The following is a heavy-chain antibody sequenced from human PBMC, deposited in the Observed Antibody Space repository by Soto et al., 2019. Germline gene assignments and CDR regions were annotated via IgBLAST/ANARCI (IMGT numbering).Heavy chain of an antibody. CDR3: VKDSSSWNELDY. J-gene: IGHJ4*02. CDR2: IRNNGGTT. CDR1: GFTFSSYA. V-gene: IGHV3-64D*06. D-gene: IGHD1-1*01. Sequence: GGSLRLSCSASGFTFSSYAMHWVRQAPGKGLEYVSGIRNNGGTTYYADSVKGRFTISRDNSKNTLYLQMSSLRAEDTAVYYCVKDSSSWNELDYWGQGTLVTVSS.